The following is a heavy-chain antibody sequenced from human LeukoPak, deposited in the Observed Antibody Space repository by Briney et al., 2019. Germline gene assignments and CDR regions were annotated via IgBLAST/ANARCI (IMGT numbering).Heavy chain of an antibody. CDR3: ARDRFSVGYCGGDCYPEDY. Sequence: ASVKVSCKASGGTFSSYAISWVRQAPGQGLEWMGRIIPIFGIANYAQKFQGRVTITADKSTSTAYMELSSLRSEDTAVYYCARDRFSVGYCGGDCYPEDYWGQGTLVTVSS. V-gene: IGHV1-69*04. CDR2: IIPIFGIA. D-gene: IGHD2-21*02. J-gene: IGHJ4*02. CDR1: GGTFSSYA.